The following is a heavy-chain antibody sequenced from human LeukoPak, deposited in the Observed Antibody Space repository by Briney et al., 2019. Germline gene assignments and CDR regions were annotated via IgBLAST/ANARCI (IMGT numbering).Heavy chain of an antibody. V-gene: IGHV3-66*01. D-gene: IGHD6-19*01. CDR3: ARDSSGRDAFDV. J-gene: IGHJ3*01. CDR1: GFTVSSNY. CDR2: IYSGGIT. Sequence: PGGSLRLSCAASGFTVSSNYMSWVRQAPGKGLEWVSIIYSGGITYYADSVKGRFTISRDNSKNTLYLQMNSLRAEDTAVYYCARDSSGRDAFDVWGQGTMVTVSS.